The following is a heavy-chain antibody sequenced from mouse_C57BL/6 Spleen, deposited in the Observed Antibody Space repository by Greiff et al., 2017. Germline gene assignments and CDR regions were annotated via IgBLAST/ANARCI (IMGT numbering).Heavy chain of an antibody. J-gene: IGHJ4*01. CDR2: IYPGDGDT. V-gene: IGHV1-82*01. Sequence: QVQLQQSGPELVKPGASVKISCKASGYAFSSSWMNWVKQRPGKGLEWIGRIYPGDGDTNYNGKFKGKATLTADKSSSTAYMQRSSLTSEDSAVYFCARDYYGSSAYAMDYWGQGTSVTVSS. D-gene: IGHD1-1*01. CDR1: GYAFSSSW. CDR3: ARDYYGSSAYAMDY.